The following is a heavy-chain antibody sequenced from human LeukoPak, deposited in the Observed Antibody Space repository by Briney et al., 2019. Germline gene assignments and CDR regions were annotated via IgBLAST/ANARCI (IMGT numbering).Heavy chain of an antibody. Sequence: SETLSLTCTVSGGSISRSSYYWGWIRQPPGKGLEWIGSIYYSGSTYYNPSLKSRVTISVDTSKNQFSLKLSSVTAADTAVYYCARQMQDYDSSGNNWFDPWGQGTLVTVSS. CDR2: IYYSGST. V-gene: IGHV4-39*01. D-gene: IGHD3-22*01. J-gene: IGHJ5*02. CDR1: GGSISRSSYY. CDR3: ARQMQDYDSSGNNWFDP.